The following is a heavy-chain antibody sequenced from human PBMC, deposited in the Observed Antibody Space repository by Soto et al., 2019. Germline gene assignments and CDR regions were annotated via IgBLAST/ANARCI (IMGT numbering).Heavy chain of an antibody. D-gene: IGHD3-10*01. Sequence: GGSLRLSCAASGFTFSSYAMSWVRQAPGKGLEWVAAISGSGGSAYDADSVKGRFTISRDNSKNTLYLQMNSLRAEDTAVYYCAKGESPSVLLWFGESHHFDYWGQGTMVTLSS. CDR3: AKGESPSVLLWFGESHHFDY. CDR2: ISGSGGSA. CDR1: GFTFSSYA. J-gene: IGHJ4*02. V-gene: IGHV3-23*01.